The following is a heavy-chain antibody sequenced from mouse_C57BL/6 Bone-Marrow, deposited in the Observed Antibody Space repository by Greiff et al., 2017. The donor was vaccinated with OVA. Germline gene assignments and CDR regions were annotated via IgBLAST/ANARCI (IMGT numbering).Heavy chain of an antibody. CDR2: ILPGSGST. D-gene: IGHD1-1*01. Sequence: VKLQESGAELMKPGASVKLSCKATGYTFTGYWIEWVKQRPGHGLEWIGEILPGSGSTNYNEKFKGKATFTADTSSNTAYMQLSSLTTEDSAIYYCASYLYYYGSRGFAYWGQGTLVTVSA. V-gene: IGHV1-9*01. J-gene: IGHJ3*01. CDR1: GYTFTGYW. CDR3: ASYLYYYGSRGFAY.